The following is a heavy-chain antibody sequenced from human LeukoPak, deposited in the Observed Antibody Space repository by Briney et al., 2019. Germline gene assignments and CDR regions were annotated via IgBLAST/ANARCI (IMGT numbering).Heavy chain of an antibody. CDR3: AREEYDYALGALDV. Sequence: PGRSLRLSCATSGFTFSRYAMQWVRQAPGKGLEWVAVISSDGNLIFYADSVKGRFTISRDNSKNTAYLQMNSLRAEDTAVFYCAREEYDYALGALDVWGQGTTVSVSS. V-gene: IGHV3-30*04. D-gene: IGHD4/OR15-4a*01. CDR2: ISSDGNLI. CDR1: GFTFSRYA. J-gene: IGHJ6*02.